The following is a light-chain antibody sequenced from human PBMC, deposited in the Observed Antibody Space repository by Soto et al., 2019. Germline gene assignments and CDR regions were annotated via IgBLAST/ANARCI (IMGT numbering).Light chain of an antibody. V-gene: IGKV3-20*01. Sequence: IVLTQSPGTLSLSPGERANLSCRASRSVSSSYLAWYQQKPGQAPRLLIYGASSRATGIPDRFSGSGSGTDFTLTISRLEPEDFAVYYCQQYGSSPLTFGGGTKVEIK. CDR1: RSVSSSY. CDR2: GAS. CDR3: QQYGSSPLT. J-gene: IGKJ4*01.